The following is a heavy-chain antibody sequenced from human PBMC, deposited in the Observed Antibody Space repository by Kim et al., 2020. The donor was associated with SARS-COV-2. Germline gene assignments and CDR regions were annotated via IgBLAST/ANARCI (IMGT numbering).Heavy chain of an antibody. D-gene: IGHD3-10*01. CDR1: GFTFSDYY. Sequence: GGSLRLSCAASGFTFSDYYMSWIRQAPGKGLEWVSYISSSGSTIYYADSVKGRFTISRDNAKNSLYLQMNSLRAEDTAVYYCARDSTVRPAYYYGSGSYYNYWFDPWGQGTLVTVSS. J-gene: IGHJ5*02. CDR2: ISSSGSTI. V-gene: IGHV3-11*01. CDR3: ARDSTVRPAYYYGSGSYYNYWFDP.